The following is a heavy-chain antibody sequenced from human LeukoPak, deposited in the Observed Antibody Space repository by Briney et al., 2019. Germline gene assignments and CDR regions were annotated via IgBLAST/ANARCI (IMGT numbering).Heavy chain of an antibody. CDR3: ARAGPSGATGY. J-gene: IGHJ4*02. Sequence: GGSLRLSCAASGFSFSSNWMSWVRQAPGKGLEWVANIKQDGSEKYYVDSVKGRFTTSRDNTKNSLYLQMSSLRAEDTAVYYCARAGPSGATGYWGQGTLVTVSS. CDR1: GFSFSSNW. D-gene: IGHD1-26*01. CDR2: IKQDGSEK. V-gene: IGHV3-7*01.